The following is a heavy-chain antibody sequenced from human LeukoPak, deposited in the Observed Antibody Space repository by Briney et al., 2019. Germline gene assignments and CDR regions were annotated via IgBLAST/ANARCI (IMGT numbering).Heavy chain of an antibody. CDR1: GFFYNNYG. CDR2: ITANSAGR. Sequence: GGTLRLSCVASGFFYNNYGMNWVRQAPGKGLEWVAGITANSAGRYYADSVQGRFTISRDNSKSTVYLQVNSLRAEDTDLYYCARDDGWIQFNFWGQGTLVTVSS. V-gene: IGHV3-23*01. D-gene: IGHD5-18*01. J-gene: IGHJ4*02. CDR3: ARDDGWIQFNF.